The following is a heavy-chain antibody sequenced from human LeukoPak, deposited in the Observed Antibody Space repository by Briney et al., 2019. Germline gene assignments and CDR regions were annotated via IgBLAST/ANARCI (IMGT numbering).Heavy chain of an antibody. CDR1: GYSFTSYW. J-gene: IGHJ4*02. V-gene: IGHV5-51*01. CDR2: IYPGDSDT. CDR3: ARHRSYDYRDSSGYYFFDS. D-gene: IGHD3-22*01. Sequence: GESLKISCKGSGYSFTSYWIGWVRQMPGKGLEWMGIIYPGDSDTRYSPSFQGQVTISAGKSISTAYLQWSSLKASDTAMYYCARHRSYDYRDSSGYYFFDSWGQGTRVTVPT.